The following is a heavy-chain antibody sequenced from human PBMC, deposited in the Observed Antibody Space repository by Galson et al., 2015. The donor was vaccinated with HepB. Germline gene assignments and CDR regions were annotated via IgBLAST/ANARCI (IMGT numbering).Heavy chain of an antibody. CDR3: ARNLRSAFDWFYSYGVDV. Sequence: ETLSLTCTVSGGSVSSYYWSWIRQPAGKGLEWIGRIYTSGSANYSPSLKSRVTMSVDTSKNQFSLKLSSVTAADTAVYYCARNLRSAFDWFYSYGVDVWGQGTTVIVSS. CDR1: GGSVSSYY. D-gene: IGHD5-12*01. J-gene: IGHJ6*02. V-gene: IGHV4-4*07. CDR2: IYTSGSA.